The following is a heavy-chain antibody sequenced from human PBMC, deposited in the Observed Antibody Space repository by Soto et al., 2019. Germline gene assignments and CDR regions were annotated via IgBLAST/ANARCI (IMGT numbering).Heavy chain of an antibody. CDR3: AKDRGNYGY. D-gene: IGHD3-10*01. Sequence: VGSLRLSCAASGFTFSSYGMHWVRQAPGKGLEWVAVISYDGSNKYYADSVKGRFTISRDNSKNTLYLQMNSLRAEDTAVYYCAKDRGNYGYWGQGTLVTVSS. V-gene: IGHV3-30*18. CDR2: ISYDGSNK. J-gene: IGHJ4*02. CDR1: GFTFSSYG.